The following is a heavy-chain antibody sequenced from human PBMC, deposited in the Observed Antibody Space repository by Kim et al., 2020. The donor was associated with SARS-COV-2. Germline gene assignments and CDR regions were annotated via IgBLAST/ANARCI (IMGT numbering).Heavy chain of an antibody. CDR1: GFSFSTYS. V-gene: IGHV3-48*02. Sequence: GGSLRLSCAASGFSFSTYSMNWVRQAPGKGLEWVSSISSSSSTINYVDSVKGRFTISRDNAKNSLYLQMNSLRDEDTAVYYCARDVQRGSFIRYFDYWG. D-gene: IGHD1-26*01. CDR2: ISSSSSTI. CDR3: ARDVQRGSFIRYFDY. J-gene: IGHJ4*03.